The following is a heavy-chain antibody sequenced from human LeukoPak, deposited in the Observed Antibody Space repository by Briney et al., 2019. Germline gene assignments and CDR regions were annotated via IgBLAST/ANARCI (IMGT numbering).Heavy chain of an antibody. CDR3: ARDVVATPYIAY. V-gene: IGHV6-1*01. Sequence: SQTLSLTCAISGDSVSSNSVAWNWIRQSPSRGLEWLGRTYYRSKWYSDYALSVKSRITINPDTSKNQFSLQLSSVTPEDTAVYYCARDVVATPYIAYWGRGTLVTVSS. D-gene: IGHD5-12*01. CDR2: TYYRSKWYS. J-gene: IGHJ4*02. CDR1: GDSVSSNSVA.